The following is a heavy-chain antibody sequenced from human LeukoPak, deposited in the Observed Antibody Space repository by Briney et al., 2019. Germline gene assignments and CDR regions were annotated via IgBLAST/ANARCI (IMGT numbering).Heavy chain of an antibody. J-gene: IGHJ5*02. CDR2: IYYSGST. Sequence: PSETLSLTCAVSGGSISSGGYSWSWIRQPPGKGLEWIGYIYYSGSTYYNPSLKSRVTISVDTSKNQFSLKLSSVTAEDTAVYYCARLFLPESEYHNWFDPWGQGTLVTVSS. CDR1: GGSISSGGYS. D-gene: IGHD1-14*01. V-gene: IGHV4-30-4*07. CDR3: ARLFLPESEYHNWFDP.